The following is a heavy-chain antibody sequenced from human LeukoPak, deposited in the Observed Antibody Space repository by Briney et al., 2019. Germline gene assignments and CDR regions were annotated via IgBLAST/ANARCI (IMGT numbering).Heavy chain of an antibody. Sequence: GESLKISCKGSGYSFTSYWIGWVRQMPGKGLEWMGIIYPGDSDTRYSPSFQGQVTISADKSISTAYLQWSSLKASDTAMYYCARGYCSGGSCLQNWFDPWGQGTLVTVSS. V-gene: IGHV5-51*03. CDR2: IYPGDSDT. J-gene: IGHJ5*02. CDR3: ARGYCSGGSCLQNWFDP. D-gene: IGHD2-15*01. CDR1: GYSFTSYW.